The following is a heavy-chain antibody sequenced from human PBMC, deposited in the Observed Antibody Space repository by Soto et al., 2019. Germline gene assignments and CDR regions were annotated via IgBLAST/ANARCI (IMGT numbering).Heavy chain of an antibody. CDR3: AKDQYGSGWYGVSDAFDI. J-gene: IGHJ3*02. CDR1: GFTFSSYA. CDR2: ISGSGGST. D-gene: IGHD6-19*01. Sequence: GGSLRLSCAASGFTFSSYAMSWVRQAPGKGLEWVSAISGSGGSTYYADSVKGRFTISRDNSKNTLYLQMNSLRAEDTAVYYCAKDQYGSGWYGVSDAFDIWGQGTMVTVSS. V-gene: IGHV3-23*01.